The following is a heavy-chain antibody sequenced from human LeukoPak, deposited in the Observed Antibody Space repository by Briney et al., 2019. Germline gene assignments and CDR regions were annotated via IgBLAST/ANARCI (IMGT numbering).Heavy chain of an antibody. J-gene: IGHJ5*02. Sequence: SETLSLTCTVSGGSISSGDYYWSWIRQPPGKGLEWIGYIYYSGSTNYNPFLKSRVTISVDTSKNQFSLKLSSVTAADTAVYYCARVPYGDYDNWFDPWGQGTLVTVSS. V-gene: IGHV4-61*08. CDR1: GGSISSGDYY. D-gene: IGHD4-17*01. CDR2: IYYSGST. CDR3: ARVPYGDYDNWFDP.